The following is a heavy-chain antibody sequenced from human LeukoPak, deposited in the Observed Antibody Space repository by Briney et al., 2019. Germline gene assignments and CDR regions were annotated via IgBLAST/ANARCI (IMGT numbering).Heavy chain of an antibody. J-gene: IGHJ4*02. Sequence: GESLQISCQGSGSIFTSFWIAWVRQLPGKGLEWMGIIHPGDSDTRYSPSFQGQVTISADKSISTAYLQWSSLKASDTATYYCARQITVVAPSDYWGQGTLVTVSS. CDR2: IHPGDSDT. V-gene: IGHV5-51*01. D-gene: IGHD4-23*01. CDR3: ARQITVVAPSDY. CDR1: GSIFTSFW.